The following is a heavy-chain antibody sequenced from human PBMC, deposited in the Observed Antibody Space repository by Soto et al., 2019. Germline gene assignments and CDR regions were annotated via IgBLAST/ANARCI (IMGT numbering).Heavy chain of an antibody. Sequence: GGSLRLSCAASGFTFSSYAMSWVRQAPGKGLEWVSAISGSGGSTYYADSVKGRFTISRDNSKNTLYLQMNSLRAEDTAVYYCAKDSCSGGSCPNDYWGQGTLVTVSS. CDR1: GFTFSSYA. V-gene: IGHV3-23*01. J-gene: IGHJ4*02. D-gene: IGHD2-15*01. CDR2: ISGSGGST. CDR3: AKDSCSGGSCPNDY.